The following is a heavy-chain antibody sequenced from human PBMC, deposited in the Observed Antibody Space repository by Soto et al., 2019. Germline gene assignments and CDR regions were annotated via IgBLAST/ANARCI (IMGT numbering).Heavy chain of an antibody. CDR2: TSGSGGST. CDR3: AKWYSSSPGSYYYYGMDV. Sequence: GGSLRLSCAASGFTFSSYAMSWVRQAPGKGLEWVSATSGSGGSTYYADSVKGRFTISRDNSKNTLYLQMNSLRAEDTAVYYCAKWYSSSPGSYYYYGMDVWGQGTTVTVSS. J-gene: IGHJ6*02. D-gene: IGHD6-13*01. CDR1: GFTFSSYA. V-gene: IGHV3-23*01.